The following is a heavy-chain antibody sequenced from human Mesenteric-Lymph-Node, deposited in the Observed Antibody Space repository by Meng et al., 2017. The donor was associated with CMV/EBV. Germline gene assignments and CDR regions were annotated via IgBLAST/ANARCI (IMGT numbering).Heavy chain of an antibody. CDR1: GFTFSNYG. CDR2: IRYDGSNK. V-gene: IGHV3-30*02. CDR3: AKGLVIDYGGTY. Sequence: GESLKISCAASGFTFSNYGMHWVRQAPGKGLEWVAFIRYDGSNKYYVDSVKGRFTISRDNSKNTLYLQMNSLRAEDTAVYYCAKGLVIDYGGTYWGQGTLVTVSS. J-gene: IGHJ4*02. D-gene: IGHD4-23*01.